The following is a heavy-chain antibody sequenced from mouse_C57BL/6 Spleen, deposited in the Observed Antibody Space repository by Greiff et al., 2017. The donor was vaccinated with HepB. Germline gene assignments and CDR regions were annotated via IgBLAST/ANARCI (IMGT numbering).Heavy chain of an antibody. CDR2: IHPSDSDT. Sequence: QVQLQQPGAELVKPGASVKVSCKASGYTFTSYWMHWVKQRPGQGLEWIGRIHPSDSDTNYNQKFKGKATLTVDKSSSTAYMQRSSLTSEDSAVYYCAMSHYGSSPRFAYWGQGTLVTVSA. J-gene: IGHJ3*01. V-gene: IGHV1-74*01. CDR1: GYTFTSYW. D-gene: IGHD1-1*01. CDR3: AMSHYGSSPRFAY.